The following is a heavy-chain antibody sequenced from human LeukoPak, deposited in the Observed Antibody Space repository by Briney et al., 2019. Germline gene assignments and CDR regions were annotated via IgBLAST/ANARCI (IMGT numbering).Heavy chain of an antibody. V-gene: IGHV3-7*03. CDR2: IKQDGSEK. J-gene: IGHJ4*02. D-gene: IGHD2/OR15-2a*01. CDR1: GFTFSSYW. CDR3: ARGWVFLYYFDY. Sequence: GGSLRLSCAASGFTFSSYWMSWVRQAPGKGLEWVANIKQDGSEKYYADSVKGRFTISRDNSKNTLYLQMNSLRAEDTAVYYCARGWVFLYYFDYWGQGTLVTVSS.